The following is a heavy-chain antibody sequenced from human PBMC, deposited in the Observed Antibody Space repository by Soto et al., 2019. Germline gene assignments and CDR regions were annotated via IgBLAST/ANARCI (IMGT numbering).Heavy chain of an antibody. D-gene: IGHD2-8*01. J-gene: IGHJ3*02. CDR1: GYTFTSYG. V-gene: IGHV1-18*01. CDR2: ISAYNGNT. CDR3: ARDPRRLVYARLRDAFDI. Sequence: GASVKVSCKASGYTFTSYGISWVRQAPGQGLEWMGWISAYNGNTNYAQKLQGRVTMTTDTSTSTAYMELRSLRSDDTAVYYCARDPRRLVYARLRDAFDIWGQGTMVTVSS.